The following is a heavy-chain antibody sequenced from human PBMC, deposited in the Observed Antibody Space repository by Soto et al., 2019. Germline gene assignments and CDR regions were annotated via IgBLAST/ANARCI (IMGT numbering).Heavy chain of an antibody. CDR1: GGSFSGYY. CDR2: INHSGST. J-gene: IGHJ4*02. V-gene: IGHV4-34*01. D-gene: IGHD2-15*01. Sequence: QVQLQQWGAGLLKPSETLSLTCAVYGGSFSGYYWSWIRQPPGKGLEWIGEINHSGSTNYNPSLKGRVTISVDTSKNQFSLKLSSVTAADTAVYYCARGPRVIVVVVAATPPRKFDYWGQGTLVTVSS. CDR3: ARGPRVIVVVVAATPPRKFDY.